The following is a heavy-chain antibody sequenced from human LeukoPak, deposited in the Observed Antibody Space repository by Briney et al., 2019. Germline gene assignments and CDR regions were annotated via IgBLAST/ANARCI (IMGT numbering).Heavy chain of an antibody. CDR3: AKDSGSYYGADY. J-gene: IGHJ4*02. V-gene: IGHV3-30*02. CDR2: IRYDGSNK. Sequence: GGSLRLSCAASGSNLSSYGMHWVRQAPGKGLEWVAFIRYDGSNKYYADSVKGRFTISRDNSKNTLYLQRNSLRAEDTAVYYCAKDSGSYYGADYWGQGTLVTVSS. D-gene: IGHD1-26*01. CDR1: GSNLSSYG.